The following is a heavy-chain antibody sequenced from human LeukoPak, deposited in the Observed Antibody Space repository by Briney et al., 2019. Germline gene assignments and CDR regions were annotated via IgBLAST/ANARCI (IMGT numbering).Heavy chain of an antibody. CDR2: ISFDATNK. Sequence: GGSLRLSCAASGFTFSSYGMHWVRQAPGKWLEWVAVISFDATNKYYADSVKGRFTISRDNAKNSLYLQMNSLRAEDTAVYYCARRRGNFDYWGQGTLVTVSS. CDR1: GFTFSSYG. CDR3: ARRRGNFDY. J-gene: IGHJ4*02. V-gene: IGHV3-30*03.